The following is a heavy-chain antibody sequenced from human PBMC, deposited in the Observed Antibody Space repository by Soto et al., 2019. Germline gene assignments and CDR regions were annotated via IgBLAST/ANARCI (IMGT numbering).Heavy chain of an antibody. V-gene: IGHV1-69*01. J-gene: IGHJ6*02. CDR1: GGTFNRYT. D-gene: IGHD1-1*01. CDR2: IIPIFGTA. Sequence: VQLVQSGAEVKKPGSSVKLSCKAAGGTFNRYTISWVRQAPGQGLGWMGGIIPIFGTANYAQKFQGRVAIIADESTSASYLELRILRSEDTSVYYCALWGFRDGNNSKYNFSGMDVWGQGTRVTVSS. CDR3: ALWGFRDGNNSKYNFSGMDV.